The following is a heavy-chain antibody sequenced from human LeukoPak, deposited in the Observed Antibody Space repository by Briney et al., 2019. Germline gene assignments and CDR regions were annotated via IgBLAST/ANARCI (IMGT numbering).Heavy chain of an antibody. CDR2: ISSSSSYI. J-gene: IGHJ4*02. V-gene: IGHV3-21*01. CDR3: ARLRRSGSYYFDY. D-gene: IGHD6-25*01. Sequence: PGGSLRLSCAASGFTFSSYEMHWVRQAPGKGLEWVSSISSSSSYIYYADSVKGRFTISRDNAKNSLYLQMNSLRAEDTAVYYCARLRRSGSYYFDYWGQGTLVTVSS. CDR1: GFTFSSYE.